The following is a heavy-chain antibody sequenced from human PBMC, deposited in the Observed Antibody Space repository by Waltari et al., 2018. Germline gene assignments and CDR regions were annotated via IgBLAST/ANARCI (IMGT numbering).Heavy chain of an antibody. CDR2: VYHDGST. Sequence: QVRPQESAPGLVKPSETTSLSCTVSGGSIGNDYRSWIRQPPGKGLEGIGFVYHDGSTNDNPTLKSRVTISVDTSKNQFSPKLKSVTAADPAVYYCARGGASSKYFDYWGQGTLVPVSS. CDR1: GGSIGNDY. V-gene: IGHV4-59*01. CDR3: ARGGASSKYFDY. J-gene: IGHJ4*02. D-gene: IGHD6-6*01.